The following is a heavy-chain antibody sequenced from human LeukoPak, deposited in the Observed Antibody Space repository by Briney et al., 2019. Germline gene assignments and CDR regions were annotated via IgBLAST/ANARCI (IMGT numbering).Heavy chain of an antibody. V-gene: IGHV3-66*01. CDR3: ARAGYGDYLYFGY. J-gene: IGHJ4*02. CDR1: GFTVSSNY. D-gene: IGHD4-17*01. CDR2: IYSGGST. Sequence: PGGFLRLSCAASGFTVSSNYMSWVRQAPGEGLEWVSVIYSGGSTYYADSVRGRCTVSTYKSKSPLYRRRHSLRAEATAEYYCARAGYGDYLYFGYWGQGTLVTVSS.